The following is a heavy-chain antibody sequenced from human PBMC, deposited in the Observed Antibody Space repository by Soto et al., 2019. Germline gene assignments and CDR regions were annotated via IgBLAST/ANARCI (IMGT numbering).Heavy chain of an antibody. CDR1: GYTFTSYA. CDR3: ARDGLPQSSSTSFADS. CDR2: INAGNGNT. D-gene: IGHD2-2*01. J-gene: IGHJ4*02. V-gene: IGHV1-3*01. Sequence: QVQLVQSGAEVKKAGASVKVSCKASGYTFTSYAMHWVRQAPGQRLEWMGWINAGNGNTQYSQKFQGRVTITRDTSASIAYMELSSLRSEDTAVYYCARDGLPQSSSTSFADSWGQGPLVSVSS.